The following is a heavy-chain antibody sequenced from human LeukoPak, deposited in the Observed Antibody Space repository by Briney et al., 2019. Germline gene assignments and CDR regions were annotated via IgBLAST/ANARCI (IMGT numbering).Heavy chain of an antibody. Sequence: SGGSLRLSCGDSGFTFNNYAIIWVRQAPGKGLEWISGISGGASTTYYTHSVKGRFTISRNNSKNTLYLQMNSLRAEDTALYYCAKVQMRYCSGGSCYPFDYWGQGTRVTVSS. D-gene: IGHD2-15*01. CDR2: ISGGASTT. J-gene: IGHJ4*02. CDR3: AKVQMRYCSGGSCYPFDY. CDR1: GFTFNNYA. V-gene: IGHV3-23*01.